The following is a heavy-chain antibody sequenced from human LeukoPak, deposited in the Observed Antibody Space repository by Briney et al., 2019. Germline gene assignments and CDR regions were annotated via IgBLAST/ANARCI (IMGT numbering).Heavy chain of an antibody. D-gene: IGHD3-3*01. CDR3: ARAIYDFWSGYPKIWFDP. Sequence: PGGSLRLSCAASGFTFSSYWMHWVRQAPGKGLVWVSRINTDGSSTSYADSVKGRFTISRDNAKNTLYLQMNSLRAEDTAVYYCARAIYDFWSGYPKIWFDPWGQGTLVTVSS. CDR1: GFTFSSYW. J-gene: IGHJ5*02. V-gene: IGHV3-74*01. CDR2: INTDGSST.